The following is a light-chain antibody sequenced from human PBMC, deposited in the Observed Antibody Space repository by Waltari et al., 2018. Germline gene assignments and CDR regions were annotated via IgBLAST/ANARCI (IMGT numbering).Light chain of an antibody. Sequence: EIVLTQSPATLSLSPGERAVLSCRASQSFNNYLAWYQQKPGQAPRLLIYDASTRAPGIAARFSGSGSGTDFTLTISSLEPEDSAVYYCQERSDWRGLTFGPGTKVEIK. CDR1: QSFNNY. CDR3: QERSDWRGLT. CDR2: DAS. J-gene: IGKJ3*01. V-gene: IGKV3-11*01.